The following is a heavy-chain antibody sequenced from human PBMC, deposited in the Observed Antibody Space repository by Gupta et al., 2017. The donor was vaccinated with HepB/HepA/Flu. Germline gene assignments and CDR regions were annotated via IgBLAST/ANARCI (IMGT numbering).Heavy chain of an antibody. CDR2: ISGSGGST. D-gene: IGHD3-10*01. CDR1: GFTFSSYA. CDR3: AKVKNYYGIPVIRPLFDY. J-gene: IGHJ4*02. V-gene: IGHV3-23*01. Sequence: EVQLLESGGGLVQPGGSLRLSCAASGFTFSSYAMSWVRQAPVKGLEWVSAISGSGGSTYYADSVKGRFTISRDNSKNTLYLQMNSLRAEDTAVYYCAKVKNYYGIPVIRPLFDYWGQGTLVTVSS.